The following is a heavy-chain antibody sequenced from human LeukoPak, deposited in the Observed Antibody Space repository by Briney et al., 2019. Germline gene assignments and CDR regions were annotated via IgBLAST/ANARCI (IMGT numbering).Heavy chain of an antibody. D-gene: IGHD3-16*01. CDR2: INSSGGK. J-gene: IGHJ4*02. CDR3: AKGPITFGGVNYFDY. CDR1: GFTFSSYS. Sequence: PGGSLRLSCAASGFTFSSYSMSWVRQAPGKGLEWVTTINSSGGKNYAESVKGRFTISRDNSKNTLYLQMNSLRAEDTAVYYCAKGPITFGGVNYFDYWGQGTLVTVSS. V-gene: IGHV3-23*01.